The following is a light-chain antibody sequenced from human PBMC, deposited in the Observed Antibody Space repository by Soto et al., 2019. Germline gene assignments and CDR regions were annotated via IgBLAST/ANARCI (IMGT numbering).Light chain of an antibody. CDR3: SSYTTSNTRQIV. CDR2: DVT. V-gene: IGLV2-14*03. J-gene: IGLJ1*01. Sequence: QSALTQPASVSGSIGLSITIFCTGTSSDVGGYNYVSWYQHHPGKAPKLIIYDVTNRPSGVSNPFSGSKSGNTASLTISGLQPEDEADYYCSSYTTSNTRQIVFGTGTKVTVL. CDR1: SSDVGGYNY.